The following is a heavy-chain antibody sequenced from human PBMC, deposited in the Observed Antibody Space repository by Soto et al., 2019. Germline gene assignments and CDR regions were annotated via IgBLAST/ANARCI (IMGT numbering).Heavy chain of an antibody. CDR2: ISAHNGKT. D-gene: IGHD3-9*01. V-gene: IGHV1-18*01. CDR3: ARGIDILTAMDPHFEH. J-gene: IGHJ4*02. Sequence: QVQLVQSGAEVKKPGASVKVACKASGYTFSSYGISWVRQAPGQGLEWMGRISAHNGKTKYAQKIQGRVTMTTDTTTSTAYMELRSLRSDDTAVYYCARGIDILTAMDPHFEHWGQETLVTVSS. CDR1: GYTFSSYG.